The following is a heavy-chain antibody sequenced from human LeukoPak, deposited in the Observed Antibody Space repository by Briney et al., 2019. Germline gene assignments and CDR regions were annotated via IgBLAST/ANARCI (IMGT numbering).Heavy chain of an antibody. CDR2: IMPLFNTA. J-gene: IGHJ4*02. D-gene: IGHD3-3*01. V-gene: IGHV1-69*05. CDR3: ARVYEG. CDR1: GGTFSSYS. Sequence: SVKVSCKASGGTFSSYSITWVRQAPGQGLEWMGGIMPLFNTANYAQQFQGRVTITTDESTSTAYMELSRLRSDDTAVYYCARVYEGWGQGTLVTVSS.